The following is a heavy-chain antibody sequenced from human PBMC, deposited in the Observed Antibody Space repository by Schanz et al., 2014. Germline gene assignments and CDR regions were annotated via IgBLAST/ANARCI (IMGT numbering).Heavy chain of an antibody. CDR2: ISAYNGNT. V-gene: IGHV1-18*01. CDR1: GYTFISYG. J-gene: IGHJ4*02. D-gene: IGHD6-13*01. Sequence: QVQLVPSGAEVKGPGASVKVSCKASGYTFISYGIKWVRQAPGQGLEWMGWISAYNGNTNYAQKLQGRVTMTRDTSTSTVYMELSSLRSEDTAVYYCARDGVDAAAGGNYWGQGTLVTVSS. CDR3: ARDGVDAAAGGNY.